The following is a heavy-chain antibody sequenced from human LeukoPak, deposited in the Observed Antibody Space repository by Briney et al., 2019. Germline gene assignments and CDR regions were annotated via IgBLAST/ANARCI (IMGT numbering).Heavy chain of an antibody. CDR1: GGSFSGYY. CDR3: ARGTGWDCSSTSCYPWYFDP. Sequence: SETLSLTCAVYGGSFSGYYWSWIRQPPGKGLEWIGEINHSGSTNYNPSLKSRVTISVDTSKNQFSLKLSSVTAADTAVYYCARGTGWDCSSTSCYPWYFDPWGRGTLVTVSS. CDR2: INHSGST. J-gene: IGHJ2*01. V-gene: IGHV4-34*01. D-gene: IGHD2-2*01.